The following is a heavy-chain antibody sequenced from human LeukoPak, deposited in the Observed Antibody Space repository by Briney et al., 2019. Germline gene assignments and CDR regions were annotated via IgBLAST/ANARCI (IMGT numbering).Heavy chain of an antibody. CDR2: IYPADSDI. V-gene: IGHV5-51*01. CDR1: GYSINNYW. Sequence: GESLKISCKGSGYSINNYWIGWVGQMPGKGLEWMGIIYPADSDIRYSPSFQGQVTISADKSISTAYLQWSSLKASDTAMYYCARQEYCSGGSCYTWFDPWGQGTLVTVPS. J-gene: IGHJ5*02. D-gene: IGHD2-15*01. CDR3: ARQEYCSGGSCYTWFDP.